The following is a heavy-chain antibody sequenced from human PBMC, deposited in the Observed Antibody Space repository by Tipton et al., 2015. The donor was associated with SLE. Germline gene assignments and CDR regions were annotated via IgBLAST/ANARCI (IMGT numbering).Heavy chain of an antibody. J-gene: IGHJ4*02. Sequence: AVSGFTFTNAWMSWVRQAPGKGLEWVGRIKSKADGGTTDYVAPVKGRFTMSRDDSKNTLYLQMNSLKTEDTAVYYCIPRGYSGYWGQGTLVTVSS. CDR3: IPRGYSGY. CDR1: GFTFTNAW. V-gene: IGHV3-15*01. D-gene: IGHD5-12*01. CDR2: IKSKADGGTT.